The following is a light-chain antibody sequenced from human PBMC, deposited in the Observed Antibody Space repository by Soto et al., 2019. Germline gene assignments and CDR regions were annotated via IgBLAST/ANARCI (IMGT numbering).Light chain of an antibody. CDR3: QQYRT. Sequence: EIVLTQSPGTLSLSPGGRATLSCRASQSVSSSYLAWYQQKPGQAPRLLIYGASSRATGISDRFSGSGSGTDFTLTTSRLEPEDFAVYYCQQYRTFGQGTRLEIK. V-gene: IGKV3-20*01. CDR2: GAS. CDR1: QSVSSSY. J-gene: IGKJ5*01.